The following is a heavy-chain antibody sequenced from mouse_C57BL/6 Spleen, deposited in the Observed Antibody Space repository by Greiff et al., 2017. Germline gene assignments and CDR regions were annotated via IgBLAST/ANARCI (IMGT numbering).Heavy chain of an antibody. D-gene: IGHD1-1*01. CDR3: ARERYGSSYGYFDV. Sequence: EVQVVESGGGLVKPGGSLKLSCAASGFTFSSYAMSWVRQTPEKRLEWVATISDGGSYTYYPDNVKGRFTISRDNAKNNLYLQMSHLKSEDTAMYYCARERYGSSYGYFDVWGTGTTVTVSS. J-gene: IGHJ1*03. CDR2: ISDGGSYT. CDR1: GFTFSSYA. V-gene: IGHV5-4*01.